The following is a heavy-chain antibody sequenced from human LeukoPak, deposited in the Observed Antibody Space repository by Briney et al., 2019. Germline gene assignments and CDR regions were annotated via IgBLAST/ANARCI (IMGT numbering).Heavy chain of an antibody. D-gene: IGHD6-13*01. CDR3: AKCESSSSHYRLLDY. CDR2: IRYDGNNK. Sequence: PGGSLRLSCAASGFTFSSYGMHWVRQAPGKGLEWVTFIRYDGNNKYYAGSVKGRFTISRDNSKNTLYLQMNSLRAEDTAVYYCAKCESSSSHYRLLDYWGQGTLVTVSS. V-gene: IGHV3-30*02. CDR1: GFTFSSYG. J-gene: IGHJ4*02.